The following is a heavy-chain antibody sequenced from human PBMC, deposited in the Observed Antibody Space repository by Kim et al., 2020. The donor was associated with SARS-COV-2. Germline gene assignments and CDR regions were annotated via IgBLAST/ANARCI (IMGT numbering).Heavy chain of an antibody. CDR1: GFTFSSYW. J-gene: IGHJ4*02. CDR2: IKQDGSEK. V-gene: IGHV3-7*01. D-gene: IGHD2-15*01. Sequence: GGSLRLSCAASGFTFSSYWMSWVRQAPGKGLEWVANIKQDGSEKYYVDSVKGRFTISRDNAKNSLYLQMNSLRAEDTAVYYCARVEGFDELGYCSGGSCRTWDYWGQGTLVTVSS. CDR3: ARVEGFDELGYCSGGSCRTWDY.